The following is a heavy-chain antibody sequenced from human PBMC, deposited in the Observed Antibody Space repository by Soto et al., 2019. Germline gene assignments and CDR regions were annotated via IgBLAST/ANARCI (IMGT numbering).Heavy chain of an antibody. J-gene: IGHJ6*02. CDR2: IYYSGST. D-gene: IGHD2-2*01. CDR1: GGSISSGDYY. V-gene: IGHV4-30-4*01. CDR3: ARDLVLVPAAMFYYGMDV. Sequence: PSETLSFTCTVSGGSISSGDYYWSWIHQPPGKGLEWIGYIYYSGSTYYNPSLKSRVTISVDTSKNQFSLKPSSVTAADTAVYCCARDLVLVPAAMFYYGMDVWGQGTTVTVSS.